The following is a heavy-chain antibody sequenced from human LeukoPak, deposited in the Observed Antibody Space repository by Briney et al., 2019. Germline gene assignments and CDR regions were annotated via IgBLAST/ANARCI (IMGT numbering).Heavy chain of an antibody. J-gene: IGHJ6*04. D-gene: IGHD2-2*01. CDR2: IIPIFGTA. Sequence: SVRVSCKASGGTFSSYAISWVRQAPGQGREWMGGIIPIFGTANYAQKFQGRVTITADKSTSTAYMELSSLRSEDTAVYYCARMSGNVVVPAGTLGYYYYYGMDVWGKGTTVTVSS. CDR1: GGTFSSYA. CDR3: ARMSGNVVVPAGTLGYYYYYGMDV. V-gene: IGHV1-69*06.